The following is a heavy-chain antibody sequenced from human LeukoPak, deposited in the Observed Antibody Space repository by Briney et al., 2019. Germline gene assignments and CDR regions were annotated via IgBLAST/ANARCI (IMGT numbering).Heavy chain of an antibody. CDR2: ITLYNGNT. Sequence: ASVKVSCKASGYTFTYCSLHWLQQAPGQGLERMRWITLYNGNTNYAKKFQGRVTITRNTSISTAYMELSSLRSEDTAVYYCARGYKGSRWFDPWGQGTLVTVSS. D-gene: IGHD5-24*01. CDR1: GYTFTYCS. J-gene: IGHJ5*02. V-gene: IGHV1-68*01. CDR3: ARGYKGSRWFDP.